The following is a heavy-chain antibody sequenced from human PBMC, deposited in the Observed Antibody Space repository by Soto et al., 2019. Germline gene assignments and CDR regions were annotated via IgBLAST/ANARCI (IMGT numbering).Heavy chain of an antibody. D-gene: IGHD1-7*01. CDR1: GYSFTTYD. Sequence: QVQLVQSGAEVKKPGASVRVSCKASGYSFTTYDINWVRQATGQGLEWMGWINPNNGNTGYAQKFQGRVTLTRSTSISTGYMELSSLRSDDTAVYYCARTSSGTRGGFDPWGQGTLVTVSS. CDR3: ARTSSGTRGGFDP. CDR2: INPNNGNT. V-gene: IGHV1-8*01. J-gene: IGHJ5*02.